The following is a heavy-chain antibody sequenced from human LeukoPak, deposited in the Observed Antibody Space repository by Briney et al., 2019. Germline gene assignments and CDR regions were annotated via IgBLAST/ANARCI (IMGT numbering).Heavy chain of an antibody. CDR1: GYTFTSYD. D-gene: IGHD3/OR15-3a*01. Sequence: ASVKVSCKASGYTFTSYDINWVRQANGHGLEWMGWMNPNSGNTGYAQKFQGRVTMTKNTSITTAYMELSSLRSEDTAVYYCARALSWTTDSYYYMDVWGKGTTVTVSS. J-gene: IGHJ6*03. CDR2: MNPNSGNT. CDR3: ARALSWTTDSYYYMDV. V-gene: IGHV1-8*01.